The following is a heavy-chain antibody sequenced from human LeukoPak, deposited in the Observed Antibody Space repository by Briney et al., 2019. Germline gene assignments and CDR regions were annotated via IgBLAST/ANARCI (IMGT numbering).Heavy chain of an antibody. CDR2: MNPNSGNT. J-gene: IGHJ4*02. D-gene: IGHD3-22*01. V-gene: IGHV1-8*01. Sequence: GASVKVSCKASGYTFTSYDINWVRQATGQGLEWMGWMNPNSGNTGSAQKFQGRVSMTRNTPISTAYMELSSLRSEDTAMYYCARVGYDSSGYYLHDYWGQGTLVTVSS. CDR1: GYTFTSYD. CDR3: ARVGYDSSGYYLHDY.